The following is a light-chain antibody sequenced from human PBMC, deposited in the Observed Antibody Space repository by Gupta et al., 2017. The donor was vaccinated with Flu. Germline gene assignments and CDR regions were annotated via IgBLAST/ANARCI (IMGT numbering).Light chain of an antibody. V-gene: IGLV2-14*01. CDR2: EVS. Sequence: QSALTQPASVSGSPGQSITISCTGTSSDVGGYNYVSWYQQHQGKAPKLMIYEVSNRPSGVSTLFSGSKSGNTASLTISGLQAEDEADYYCSSYTSSSTWVFGGGTKLTVL. CDR3: SSYTSSSTWV. J-gene: IGLJ3*02. CDR1: SSDVGGYNY.